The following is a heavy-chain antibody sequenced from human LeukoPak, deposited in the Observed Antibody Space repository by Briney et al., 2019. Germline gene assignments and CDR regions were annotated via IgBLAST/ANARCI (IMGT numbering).Heavy chain of an antibody. J-gene: IGHJ4*02. CDR1: GGSISSYY. Sequence: SETLSLTCTVSGGSISSYYWSWIRQPPGKGLEWIGYIYYSGSTNYNPSLKSRVTISVDTSKNQFSLKLSSVTAADTAVYYCARRAPDTAMVHFDYWGQGTLVTVSS. V-gene: IGHV4-59*08. CDR3: ARRAPDTAMVHFDY. CDR2: IYYSGST. D-gene: IGHD5-18*01.